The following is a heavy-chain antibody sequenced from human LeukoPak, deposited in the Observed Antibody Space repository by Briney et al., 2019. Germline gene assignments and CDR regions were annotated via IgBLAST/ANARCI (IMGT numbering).Heavy chain of an antibody. D-gene: IGHD3-22*01. Sequence: GGSLRLSCAASGFTFSSYGMHWVRQAPGKGLEWVAFIRYDGSNKYHADSVKGRFTISRDNSKNTLYLQMNSLRAEDTAVYYCAKDGKNYYDSSGYYPFDPWGQGTLVTVSS. CDR3: AKDGKNYYDSSGYYPFDP. CDR1: GFTFSSYG. CDR2: IRYDGSNK. J-gene: IGHJ5*02. V-gene: IGHV3-30*02.